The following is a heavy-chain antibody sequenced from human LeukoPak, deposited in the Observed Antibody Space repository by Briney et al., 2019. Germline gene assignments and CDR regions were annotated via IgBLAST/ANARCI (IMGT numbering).Heavy chain of an antibody. CDR1: GGSISGYY. CDR3: ARGCSAGTPHNWFDP. J-gene: IGHJ5*02. CDR2: IYYSGST. D-gene: IGHD6-13*01. V-gene: IGHV4-59*01. Sequence: PSETLPLTCTVSGGSISGYYWSWIRQSPGKGLEWIGYIYYSGSTNYNPTLKSRVTISVDTSKNQFSLKLSSVTAADTAVYYCARGCSAGTPHNWFDPWGQGTLVTVSS.